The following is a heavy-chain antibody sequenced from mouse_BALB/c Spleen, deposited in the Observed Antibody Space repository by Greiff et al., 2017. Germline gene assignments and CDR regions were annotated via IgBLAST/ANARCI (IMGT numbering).Heavy chain of an antibody. V-gene: IGHV2-9*02. CDR1: GFSLTSYG. CDR2: IWAGGST. D-gene: IGHD2-13*01. CDR3: ATNGDYDYYAMDY. J-gene: IGHJ4*01. Sequence: QVQLQQSGPGLVAPSQSLSITCTVSGFSLTSYGVHWVRQPPGKGLEWLGVIWAGGSTNYNSALMSRLSISKDNSKSQVFLKMNSLQTDDTAMYYCATNGDYDYYAMDYWGQGTSVTVSS.